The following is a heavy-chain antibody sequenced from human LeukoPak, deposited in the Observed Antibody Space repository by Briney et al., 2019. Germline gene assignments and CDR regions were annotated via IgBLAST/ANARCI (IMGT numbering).Heavy chain of an antibody. D-gene: IGHD1-26*01. CDR2: IYSGGST. CDR3: ARVPPSGSFY. CDR1: GFTFSSYA. V-gene: IGHV3-53*01. J-gene: IGHJ4*02. Sequence: PGGSLRLSCAASGFTFSSYAMSWVRQAPGKGLEWVSVIYSGGSTYYADSVKGRFTISRDSSKNTLYLQMNSLRAEDTAVYYCARVPPSGSFYWGQGTLVTVSS.